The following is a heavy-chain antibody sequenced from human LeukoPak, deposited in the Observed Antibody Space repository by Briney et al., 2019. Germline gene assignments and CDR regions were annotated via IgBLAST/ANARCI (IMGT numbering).Heavy chain of an antibody. V-gene: IGHV4-59*01. CDR2: IYYSGST. D-gene: IGHD6-13*01. J-gene: IGHJ6*03. Sequence: SETLSLTCTVSGGSISSYYWSWIRQPPGKGLEWIGYIYYSGSTNYNPSLKSRVTISVDTSKNQFSLKLSSVTAADTAVYYCARADSSSWYKTYYYYYYMDVWGKGTTVTVSS. CDR1: GGSISSYY. CDR3: ARADSSSWYKTYYYYYYMDV.